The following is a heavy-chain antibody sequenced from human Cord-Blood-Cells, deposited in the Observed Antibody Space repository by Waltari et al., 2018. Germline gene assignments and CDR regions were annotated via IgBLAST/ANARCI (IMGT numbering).Heavy chain of an antibody. D-gene: IGHD5-18*01. Sequence: QVQLVESGGGVVQPGGSLRLSCAAYGFTFSSYGMHWVRQAPGKGLGWVAFIRYDGSNKYYADSGKGRFTNSRDNSKNTLYLQMNSLIAEDTAVYYCAKEDSYGYGSTTWYYYGMDVWGQGTTVTVSS. CDR2: IRYDGSNK. J-gene: IGHJ6*02. CDR1: GFTFSSYG. CDR3: AKEDSYGYGSTTWYYYGMDV. V-gene: IGHV3-30*02.